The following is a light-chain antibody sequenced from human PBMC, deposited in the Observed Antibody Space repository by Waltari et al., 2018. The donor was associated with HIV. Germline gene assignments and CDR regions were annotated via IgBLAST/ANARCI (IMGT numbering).Light chain of an antibody. CDR1: KLGDKY. Sequence: SYELTQPPSVSVSPGQTASITCSGDKLGDKYACWYQQKPGQSPVLLIYADSRRPSGIPERFSGSKSGKTATLTIRGTQAMDEADYYCRAWDSSTVVFGGGTKLTVL. V-gene: IGLV3-1*01. CDR3: RAWDSSTVV. J-gene: IGLJ2*01. CDR2: ADS.